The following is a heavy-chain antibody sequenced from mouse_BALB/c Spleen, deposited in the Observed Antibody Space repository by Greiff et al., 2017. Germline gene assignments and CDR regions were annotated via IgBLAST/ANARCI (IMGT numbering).Heavy chain of an antibody. CDR2: ISSGGGST. J-gene: IGHJ4*01. Sequence: EVQLVESGGGLVKPGGSLKLSCAASGFAFSSYDMSWVRQTPEKRLEWVAYISSGGGSTYYPDTVKGRFTISRDNAKNTLYLQMSSLKSEDTAMYYCARRLWDYWGQGTSVTVSS. CDR3: ARRLWDY. D-gene: IGHD2-3*01. CDR1: GFAFSSYD. V-gene: IGHV5-12-1*01.